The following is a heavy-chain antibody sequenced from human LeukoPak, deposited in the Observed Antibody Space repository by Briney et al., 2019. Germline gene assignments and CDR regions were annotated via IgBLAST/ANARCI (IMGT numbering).Heavy chain of an antibody. Sequence: GGSLRLSCAASGFTFSSHWMSWVRQAPRKGLEWLANIKEDGSEKYYVDSVKGRFTISRDNSRNTLYLQMNSLRAEDTAVYYCAKGYYGSGSHSYMDVWGKGTTVTISS. CDR3: AKGYYGSGSHSYMDV. CDR1: GFTFSSHW. D-gene: IGHD3-10*01. J-gene: IGHJ6*03. V-gene: IGHV3-7*03. CDR2: IKEDGSEK.